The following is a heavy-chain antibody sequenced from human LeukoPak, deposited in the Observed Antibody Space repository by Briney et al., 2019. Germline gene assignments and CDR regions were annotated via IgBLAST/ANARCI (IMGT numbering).Heavy chain of an antibody. J-gene: IGHJ6*02. V-gene: IGHV3-15*07. Sequence: GGSLRLSCAASGFTFSNAWMNWVRQAPGKGLEWVGRIKSKTDGGTTDCAAPVKGRFTISRDDSKNTLYLQMNSLRAGDTAVYYCARQVDSLDYGMDVWGQGTTATVSS. CDR3: ARQVDSLDYGMDV. D-gene: IGHD2-15*01. CDR2: IKSKTDGGTT. CDR1: GFTFSNAW.